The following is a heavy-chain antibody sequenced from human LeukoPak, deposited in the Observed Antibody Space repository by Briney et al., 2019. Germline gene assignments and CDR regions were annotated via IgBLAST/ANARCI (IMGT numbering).Heavy chain of an antibody. CDR1: GFTFSSYG. CDR3: ARSGPVTALLMRGFDY. V-gene: IGHV3-23*01. D-gene: IGHD2-21*02. CDR2: ISGSGGST. J-gene: IGHJ4*02. Sequence: GGSLRLSCAASGFTFSSYGMTWVRQAPGKGLEWVSDISGSGGSTYCADSVKGRFTISRDNSQNTLSLQMNSLRAEDTAIYYCARSGPVTALLMRGFDYWGQGSLVTVSS.